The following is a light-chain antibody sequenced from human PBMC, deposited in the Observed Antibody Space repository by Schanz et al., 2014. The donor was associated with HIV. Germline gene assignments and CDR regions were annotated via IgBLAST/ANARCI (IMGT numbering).Light chain of an antibody. CDR2: DVN. J-gene: IGLJ3*02. V-gene: IGLV2-14*03. CDR3: SSYTTNNTWV. CDR1: SSDVGGYDY. Sequence: QSALTQPASVSGSPGQSIIISCTGTSSDVGGYDYVSWYQQDPGKAPKLILFDVNNRPSGVSNRFSGSKSGNMASLTISGLQAEDEADYYCSSYTTNNTWVFGGGTKLTVL.